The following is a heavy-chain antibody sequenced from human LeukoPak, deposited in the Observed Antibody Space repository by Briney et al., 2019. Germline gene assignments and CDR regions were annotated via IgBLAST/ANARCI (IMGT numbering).Heavy chain of an antibody. J-gene: IGHJ5*02. CDR1: GYSFTSYW. D-gene: IGHD2-2*01. CDR3: ARHAGYCSSTSCMYNWFDP. CDR2: IYPGDSDT. V-gene: IGHV5-51*01. Sequence: GESLKISCKGSGYSFTSYWIGWVRQMPGKGLEWMGIIYPGDSDTRYSPSFQGQVTISADKSIGTAYLQWSSLKASDTAMYYCARHAGYCSSTSCMYNWFDPWGQGTLVTVSS.